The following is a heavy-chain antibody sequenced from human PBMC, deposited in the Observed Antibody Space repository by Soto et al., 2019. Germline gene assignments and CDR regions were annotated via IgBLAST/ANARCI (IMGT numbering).Heavy chain of an antibody. J-gene: IGHJ5*02. CDR1: GGSIRSGGYY. CDR2: IYYSGST. D-gene: IGHD3-22*01. CDR3: ASRNYYDTLSNWFDP. Sequence: SETLSLTCTVSGGSIRSGGYYWSWVRQSPRRGLEWIGNIYYSGSTYYNPSLKSRLTISVDTSKNQFSLKLSSVTAADTAVYYCASRNYYDTLSNWFDPWGQGTLVTVSS. V-gene: IGHV4-31*03.